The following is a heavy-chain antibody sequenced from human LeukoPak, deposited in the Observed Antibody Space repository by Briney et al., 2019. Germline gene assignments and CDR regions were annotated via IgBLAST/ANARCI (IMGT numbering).Heavy chain of an antibody. CDR3: AKDRIGGVAVAGKGRWFDP. CDR2: IWYDGGKK. V-gene: IGHV3-33*06. D-gene: IGHD6-19*01. CDR1: GFTFSDYG. Sequence: PGGSLRLSCAASGFTFSDYGMYWVRQAPGKGLEWVALIWYDGGKKYYTDSVRGRFTISRDNSKNTLYLQMNSLRAEDTAVYYCAKDRIGGVAVAGKGRWFDPWGQGTLVTVSS. J-gene: IGHJ5*02.